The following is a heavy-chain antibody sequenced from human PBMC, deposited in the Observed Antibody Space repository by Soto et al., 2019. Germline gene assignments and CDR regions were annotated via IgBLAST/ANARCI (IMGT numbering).Heavy chain of an antibody. CDR3: ARAVTLPGLPWYFDL. CDR2: IGTAGDT. D-gene: IGHD4-17*01. J-gene: IGHJ2*01. CDR1: GFTFSSYD. Sequence: EVQLVESGGGLVQPGGSLRLSCAASGFTFSSYDMHWVRQATGKGLEWVSAIGTAGDTYYPGSVMGRFTISRENAKNALYLQMNSLRAGDTAVYYCARAVTLPGLPWYFDLWGRGTLVTVSS. V-gene: IGHV3-13*01.